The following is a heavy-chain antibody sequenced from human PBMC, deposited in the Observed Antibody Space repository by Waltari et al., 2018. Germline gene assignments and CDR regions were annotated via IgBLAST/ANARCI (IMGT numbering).Heavy chain of an antibody. D-gene: IGHD1-26*01. V-gene: IGHV3-30*02. J-gene: IGHJ4*02. CDR1: GFTFSSYG. CDR2: IRYDGSNK. CDR3: AKAFRELPYLDY. Sequence: QVQLVESGGGVVQPGGSLRLSCAASGFTFSSYGMHWVRQAPGKGLEWVAFIRYDGSNKYYADSVKGRFTISRDNSKNTLYLQMNSLRAEDTAVYYCAKAFRELPYLDYWGQGTLVTVSS.